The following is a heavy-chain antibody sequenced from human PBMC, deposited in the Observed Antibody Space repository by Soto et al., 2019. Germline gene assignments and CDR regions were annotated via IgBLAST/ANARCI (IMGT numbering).Heavy chain of an antibody. CDR1: GGSISRGGYY. Sequence: PSEPLSPTCTVSGGSISRGGYYWSLIRQHPGKGLEWIGYIYYSGSTYYNPSLKSRVTISVDTSKNQFSLKLSSVTAADTAVYNCARVPLFNYDTLTGSPPFYYYGMAVCGQGNMVTLS. J-gene: IGHJ6*02. CDR3: ARVPLFNYDTLTGSPPFYYYGMAV. D-gene: IGHD3-9*01. CDR2: IYYSGST. V-gene: IGHV4-31*03.